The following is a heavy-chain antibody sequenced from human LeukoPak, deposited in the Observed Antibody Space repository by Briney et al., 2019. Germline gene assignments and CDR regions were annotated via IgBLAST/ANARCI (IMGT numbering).Heavy chain of an antibody. J-gene: IGHJ3*02. CDR2: IKQDGSEK. V-gene: IGHV3-7*01. CDR3: ARDGPLPFDAFDI. CDR1: GFTFSSYW. Sequence: GRSLRLSCAASGFTFSSYWMSWVRQAPGKGLEWVANIKQDGSEKYYVDSVKGRFTISRDNAKNSLYLQMNSLRAEDTAVYYCARDGPLPFDAFDIWGQGTMVTVSS.